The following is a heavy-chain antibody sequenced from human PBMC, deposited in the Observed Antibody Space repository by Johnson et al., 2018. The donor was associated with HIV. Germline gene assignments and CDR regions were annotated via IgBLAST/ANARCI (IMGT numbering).Heavy chain of an antibody. CDR1: GFTVSSYY. CDR3: ARAERSSSGVDAFDI. D-gene: IGHD6-6*01. V-gene: IGHV3-66*01. J-gene: IGHJ3*02. CDR2: IYSGGST. Sequence: VQLVESGGGLVQPGGSLRLSCAASGFTVSSYYMNWVRQAPGKGLEWVSVIYSGGSTYYADSVKGRFTISRDNSKNTVYLQMNSLRVEDTAVYYCARAERSSSGVDAFDIWGQGTMVTVSS.